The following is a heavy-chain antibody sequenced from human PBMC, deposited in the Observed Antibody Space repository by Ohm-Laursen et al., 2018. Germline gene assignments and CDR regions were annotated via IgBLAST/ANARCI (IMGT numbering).Heavy chain of an antibody. CDR2: ISWNSGSM. D-gene: IGHD3-10*01. Sequence: SLRLSCTASGFTFDDYAMHWVRQAPGKGLEWVSGISWNSGSMGYADSVKGRFTISRDNAKNSLYLQMNSLRAEDTALYYCAKDMRSYYYGSGPGSWGQGTLVTVSS. V-gene: IGHV3-9*01. CDR3: AKDMRSYYYGSGPGS. CDR1: GFTFDDYA. J-gene: IGHJ4*02.